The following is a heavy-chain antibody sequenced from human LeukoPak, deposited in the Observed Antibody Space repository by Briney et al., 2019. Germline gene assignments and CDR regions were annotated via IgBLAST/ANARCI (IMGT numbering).Heavy chain of an antibody. CDR1: GFTASSFW. CDR3: ARLATVSTYYFDD. D-gene: IGHD4-17*01. Sequence: PGGSLSLACVAAGFTASSFWMRWVSPAAGKVLEWVANIKQEGWEKTHVDSVKGRLTIPRDKPKNSLYMQVNRLLAEDTRVYDCARLATVSTYYFDDWGQGTPVTVSS. J-gene: IGHJ4*01. V-gene: IGHV3-7*01. CDR2: IKQEGWEK.